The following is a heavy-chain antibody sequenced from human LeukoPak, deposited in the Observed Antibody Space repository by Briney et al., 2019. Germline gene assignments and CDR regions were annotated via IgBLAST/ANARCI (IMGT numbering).Heavy chain of an antibody. CDR1: GFTFSSYV. V-gene: IGHV3-7*01. D-gene: IGHD3-10*01. Sequence: PGGSLRLSCAASGFTFSSYVMSWVRQAPGKGLEWVANIKQDGSEKYYVDSVKGRFTISRDNAKNSLYLQMNSLRAEDTAVYYCARGRGFDSWGLGTPIIVSS. CDR2: IKQDGSEK. J-gene: IGHJ4*02. CDR3: ARGRGFDS.